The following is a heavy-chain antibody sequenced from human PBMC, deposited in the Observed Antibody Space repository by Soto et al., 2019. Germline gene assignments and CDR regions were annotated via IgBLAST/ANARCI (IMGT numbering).Heavy chain of an antibody. CDR3: ARLEYCSGGSCYPGAYYFDY. J-gene: IGHJ4*02. D-gene: IGHD2-15*01. V-gene: IGHV4-39*01. CDR1: GGSISSSSYY. Sequence: QLQLQESGPALVKPSETLSLTCTVSGGSISSSSYYWGWIRQPPGKGLEWIGSIYYSGSTYYNPSLKSRVTISVDTSKNQFSLKLSSVTAADTAVYYCARLEYCSGGSCYPGAYYFDYWGQGTLVTVSS. CDR2: IYYSGST.